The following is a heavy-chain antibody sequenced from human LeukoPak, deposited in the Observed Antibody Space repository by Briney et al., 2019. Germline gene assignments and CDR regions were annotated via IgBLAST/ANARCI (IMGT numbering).Heavy chain of an antibody. D-gene: IGHD3-22*01. J-gene: IGHJ4*02. CDR1: GGSISGYY. CDR2: IHYSGST. CDR3: ARLSDSDSSGYYWGFEY. V-gene: IGHV4-59*08. Sequence: SDTLSLTCTVSGGSISGYYWSWIRQPPGKGLECIGYIHYSGSTNYNPSLKSRVTISVDTSKNQFSLKLSSVTAADTAVYYCARLSDSDSSGYYWGFEYWGQGTLVTVSS.